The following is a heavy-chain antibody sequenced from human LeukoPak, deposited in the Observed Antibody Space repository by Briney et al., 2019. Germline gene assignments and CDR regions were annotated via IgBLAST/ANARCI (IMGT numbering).Heavy chain of an antibody. CDR3: ASSGGSRDWFDP. V-gene: IGHV4-59*01. CDR1: AGFISGYF. CDR2: IFYSGST. J-gene: IGHJ5*02. D-gene: IGHD2-15*01. Sequence: SETLSLTCTVSAGFISGYFWSWIRRPPAKGLEWIGYIFYSGSTNYNPSLKSRVTITVDTSKNQFSLKLSSVTAADTAVYYCASSGGSRDWFDPWGQGTLVTVSS.